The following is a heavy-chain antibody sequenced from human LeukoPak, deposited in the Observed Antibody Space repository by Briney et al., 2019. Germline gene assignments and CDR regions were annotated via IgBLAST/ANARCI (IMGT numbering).Heavy chain of an antibody. Sequence: SETLSLTCAVYGGSFSGYYWSWIRQPPGKGLEWIGEINHSGSTNYNPSLKSRVTISVGTSKNQFSLKLSSVTAADTAMYYCARGALGYCGGGSCYRPFDYWGQGTLVAVSS. V-gene: IGHV4-34*01. J-gene: IGHJ4*02. D-gene: IGHD2-15*01. CDR1: GGSFSGYY. CDR2: INHSGST. CDR3: ARGALGYCGGGSCYRPFDY.